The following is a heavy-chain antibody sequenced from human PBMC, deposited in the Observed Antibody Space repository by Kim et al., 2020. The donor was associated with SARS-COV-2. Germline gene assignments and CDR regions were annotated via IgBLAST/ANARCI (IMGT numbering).Heavy chain of an antibody. J-gene: IGHJ4*02. V-gene: IGHV1-69*01. Sequence: NYAQKFQGRVTITADESTSTAYMELSSLRSEDTAVYYCARDGIYGSGMDYWGQGTLVTVSS. CDR3: ARDGIYGSGMDY. D-gene: IGHD3-10*01.